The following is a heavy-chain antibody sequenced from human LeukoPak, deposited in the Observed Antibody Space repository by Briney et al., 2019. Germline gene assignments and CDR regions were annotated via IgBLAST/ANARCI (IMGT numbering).Heavy chain of an antibody. CDR3: ARGGSGGKDWFDP. J-gene: IGHJ5*02. D-gene: IGHD5-12*01. CDR1: GYTFTSYY. V-gene: IGHV1-46*01. Sequence: ASVKVSCKASGYTFTSYYMHWVRQAPGQGLEWMGIITPSGGSTSYAQKFRGRVTMTTDTSTSTVYMELSSLRSGDTAVYYCARGGSGGKDWFDPWGQGTLVTVSS. CDR2: ITPSGGST.